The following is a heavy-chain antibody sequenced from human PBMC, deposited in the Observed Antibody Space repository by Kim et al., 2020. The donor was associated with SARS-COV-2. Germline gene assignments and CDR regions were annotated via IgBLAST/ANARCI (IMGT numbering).Heavy chain of an antibody. D-gene: IGHD6-25*01. CDR1: GGSISSSSYY. CDR2: IYYSGST. Sequence: SETLSLTCTVSGGSISSSSYYWGWIRQPPGKGLEWIGSIYYSGSTYYNPSLKSRVTISVDTSKNQFSLKLSSVTAADTAVYYCARLRAYIAAGFDYWGQGTLVTVSS. CDR3: ARLRAYIAAGFDY. J-gene: IGHJ4*02. V-gene: IGHV4-39*01.